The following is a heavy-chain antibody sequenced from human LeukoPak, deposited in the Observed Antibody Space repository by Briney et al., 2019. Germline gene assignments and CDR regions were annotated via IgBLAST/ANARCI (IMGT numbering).Heavy chain of an antibody. Sequence: GGSLRLSCVASGFTFSDYAMGWVRQAPGKGLEWVSGSSDGGVRTYYAGSVKGRFTISRDNSKNTLYLHMDSLRVEDTALYFCAKDQAPRAARVIYFDYWGQGNLVTVSS. CDR1: GFTFSDYA. CDR3: AKDQAPRAARVIYFDY. J-gene: IGHJ4*02. V-gene: IGHV3-23*01. D-gene: IGHD2-15*01. CDR2: SSDGGVRT.